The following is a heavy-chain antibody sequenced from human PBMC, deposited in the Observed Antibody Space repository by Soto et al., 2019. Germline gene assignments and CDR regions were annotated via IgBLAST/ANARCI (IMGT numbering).Heavy chain of an antibody. V-gene: IGHV1-18*01. D-gene: IGHD2-21*02. CDR3: ARDWWGVVVITEVHGWFDP. Sequence: QVQLVQSGAEVKKPGASVKVSCKASGYTFTNYGISWVRQAPGQGLEWMGWISAYNGNTNYAQKLQGRVTMTTDTSTSTAYMELRSLRSDDTAVYYCARDWWGVVVITEVHGWFDPWGQGTLVTVSS. J-gene: IGHJ5*02. CDR1: GYTFTNYG. CDR2: ISAYNGNT.